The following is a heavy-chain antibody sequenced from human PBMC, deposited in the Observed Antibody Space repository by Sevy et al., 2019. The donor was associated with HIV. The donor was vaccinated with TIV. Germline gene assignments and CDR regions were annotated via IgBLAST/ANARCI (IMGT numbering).Heavy chain of an antibody. Sequence: GGSLRLSCAASGFTFTKFGMHWVRQAPGKGLEWVAGIWYDGNNEDYADSVKGRFTISGDNSKNTVYLQMNSLRAEDTAVYYWAKGIAASGYYFDFWGQGTLVTVSS. CDR2: IWYDGNNE. CDR3: AKGIAASGYYFDF. CDR1: GFTFTKFG. V-gene: IGHV3-33*06. J-gene: IGHJ4*02. D-gene: IGHD6-13*01.